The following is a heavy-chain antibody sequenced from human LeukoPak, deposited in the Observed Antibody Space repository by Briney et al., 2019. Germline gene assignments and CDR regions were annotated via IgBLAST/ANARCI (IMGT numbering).Heavy chain of an antibody. CDR1: GGSISSYW. Sequence: SETLSLTCTASGGSISSYWLSWIRQPPGKGLEWIGYIYYSGSTNYNPSLKSRVTISVDTSKNQFSLKLSSVTAADTAVYCCAGAGICGYPYYSYMDVWGNGTTVTVSS. V-gene: IGHV4-59*01. J-gene: IGHJ6*03. D-gene: IGHD2-21*01. CDR3: AGAGICGYPYYSYMDV. CDR2: IYYSGST.